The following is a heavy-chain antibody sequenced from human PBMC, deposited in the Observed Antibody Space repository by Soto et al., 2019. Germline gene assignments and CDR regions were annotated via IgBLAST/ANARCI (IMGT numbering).Heavy chain of an antibody. CDR2: ISAYNGNT. V-gene: IGHV1-18*01. Sequence: QVQLVQSGAEVKKPGASVKVSCKASGYTFTSYGISWVRQAPGQGLEWMGWISAYNGNTNYAQKLQGRVTMTTDTSPNTSHMELRSLRSDDTAGYYCAGHGYGSGVTVRKKIYYDGMGVRGQGTTVTGS. J-gene: IGHJ6*02. D-gene: IGHD6-19*01. CDR3: AGHGYGSGVTVRKKIYYDGMGV. CDR1: GYTFTSYG.